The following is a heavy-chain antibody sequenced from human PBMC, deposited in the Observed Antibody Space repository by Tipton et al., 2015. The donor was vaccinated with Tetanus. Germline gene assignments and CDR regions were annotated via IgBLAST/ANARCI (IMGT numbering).Heavy chain of an antibody. Sequence: QVQLVQSGAEVKPSETLSLTCTVSGASVRRGDYSWNWIRQPPGKGLEWLGDIFYSGNSISNPSFRSRVTMSVDTSRTLFSLTLIAVTAADTAVYFCARDQGGGRVVRLNWLDPWGQGTLVTVSS. D-gene: IGHD6-6*01. CDR1: GASVRRGDYS. V-gene: IGHV4-61*08. CDR3: ARDQGGGRVVRLNWLDP. CDR2: IFYSGNS. J-gene: IGHJ5*02.